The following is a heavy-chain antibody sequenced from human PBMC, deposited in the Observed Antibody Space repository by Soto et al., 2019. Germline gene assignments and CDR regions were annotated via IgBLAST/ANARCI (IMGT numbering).Heavy chain of an antibody. V-gene: IGHV3-30*18. D-gene: IGHD2-21*02. Sequence: HPGGSLRLSCAASGFTFSSYGMHWVRQAPGKGLEWVAVISYDGSNKYYADSVKGRFTISRDNSKNTLYLQMNSLRAEDTAVYYCAKAWGGGNSVSAAFDIWGQGTMVTVSS. CDR3: AKAWGGGNSVSAAFDI. CDR2: ISYDGSNK. J-gene: IGHJ3*02. CDR1: GFTFSSYG.